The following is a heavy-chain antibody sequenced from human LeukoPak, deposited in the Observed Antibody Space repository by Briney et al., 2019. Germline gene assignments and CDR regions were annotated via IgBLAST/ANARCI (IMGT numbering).Heavy chain of an antibody. Sequence: SETLSLTCTVSGGSISSYYWSWIRQPPGKGLEWIGYIYYSGSTNYNPSLKSRVTISVDTSKNQFSLKLSSVTAADTAVYYCARGYGFGELATFDPWGQGTLVTVCS. CDR2: IYYSGST. V-gene: IGHV4-59*01. CDR1: GGSISSYY. D-gene: IGHD3-10*01. J-gene: IGHJ5*02. CDR3: ARGYGFGELATFDP.